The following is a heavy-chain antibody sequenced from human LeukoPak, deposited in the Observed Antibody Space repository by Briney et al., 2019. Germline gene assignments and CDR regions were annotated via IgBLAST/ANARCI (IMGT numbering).Heavy chain of an antibody. V-gene: IGHV4-30-2*01. CDR1: GGSISSGGYS. J-gene: IGHJ4*02. CDR3: ARADSSGYYWPLFDY. CDR2: IYHSGST. Sequence: SETLYLTCAVSGGSISSGGYSWSWIRQPPGKGLEWIGYIYHSGSTYYNPSLKSRVTISVDRSKNQFSLKLSSVTAADTAVYYCARADSSGYYWPLFDYWGQGTLVTVSS. D-gene: IGHD3-22*01.